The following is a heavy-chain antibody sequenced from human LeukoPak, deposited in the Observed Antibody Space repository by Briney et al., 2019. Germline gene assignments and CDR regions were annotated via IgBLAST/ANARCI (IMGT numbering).Heavy chain of an antibody. CDR3: VRDFSCSGGSCPLFDS. Sequence: PGGSLRLSCAASGSTFRDSAMTWVRQAPGKGLEWVSLISFSGDNTYYADSVKGRFTISRDNSENTLYLQMSSLRAEDTAIYYCVRDFSCSGGSCPLFDSWGQGTLVSVSS. D-gene: IGHD2-15*01. CDR1: GSTFRDSA. V-gene: IGHV3-23*01. J-gene: IGHJ4*02. CDR2: ISFSGDNT.